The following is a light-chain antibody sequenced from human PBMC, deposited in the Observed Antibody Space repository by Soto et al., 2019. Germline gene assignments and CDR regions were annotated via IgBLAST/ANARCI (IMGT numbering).Light chain of an antibody. CDR2: DVN. J-gene: IGLJ1*01. CDR3: TSYTGSNTPAV. Sequence: QSVLTQPASVSGSPGQSITISCTGTSSDIGAYNYVSWYRQHPGKAPQLLIYDVNNRPSGVSHRFSGSKSGNTASLTLSGLQSEDDADYFCTSYTGSNTPAVFGPGTKVTVL. CDR1: SSDIGAYNY. V-gene: IGLV2-14*03.